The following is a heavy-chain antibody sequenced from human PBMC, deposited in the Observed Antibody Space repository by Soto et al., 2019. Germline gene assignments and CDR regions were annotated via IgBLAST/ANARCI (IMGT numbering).Heavy chain of an antibody. J-gene: IGHJ6*02. CDR2: IIHIFGTA. Sequence: QVQLVQSWAEVKKPGSSVTVSCKASGGTFSSYAISWVRQAPGQGIEWMGGIIHIFGTANYAQKFQGRVTITADESTSTAYMELSSLRSDDTDVYYCARCLSGSRSFKHATCYYCMAVWGHGTTVTVSS. CDR1: GGTFSSYA. CDR3: ARCLSGSRSFKHATCYYCMAV. D-gene: IGHD6-13*01. V-gene: IGHV1-69*01.